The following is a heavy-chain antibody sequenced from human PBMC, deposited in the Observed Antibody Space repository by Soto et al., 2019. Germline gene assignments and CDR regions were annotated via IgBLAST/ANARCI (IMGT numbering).Heavy chain of an antibody. CDR2: ISGRSTTT. Sequence: PGGALRLSCAASGVRFSRYNMNWVRQAPGKGLEWVAYISGRSTTTHFADSGRGRFTISRDDGKDSGDLQMNSLRAEDTAVYYCVRDGILSASMGSRYYYYLDVWGKGTMVTVSS. J-gene: IGHJ6*03. D-gene: IGHD1-26*01. CDR1: GVRFSRYN. V-gene: IGHV3-48*01. CDR3: VRDGILSASMGSRYYYYLDV.